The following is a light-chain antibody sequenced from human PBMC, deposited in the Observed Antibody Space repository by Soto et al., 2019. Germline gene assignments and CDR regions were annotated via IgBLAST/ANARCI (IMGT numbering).Light chain of an antibody. CDR3: QSYDSSLSGHV. CDR2: ENN. J-gene: IGLJ1*01. V-gene: IGLV1-40*01. CDR1: SSNIGAGYE. Sequence: QSVLTQPPSVSEAPGQRVTISCTGSSSNIGAGYEAHWYQQVPGTAPKLLIYENNNRPSGVPDRFSGSKSATSASLAITFLHAYYEADYYCQSYDSSLSGHVFVTGTKLTVL.